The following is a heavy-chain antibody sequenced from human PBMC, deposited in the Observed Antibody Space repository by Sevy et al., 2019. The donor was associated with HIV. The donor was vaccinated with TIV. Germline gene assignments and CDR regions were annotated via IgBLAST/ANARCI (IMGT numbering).Heavy chain of an antibody. J-gene: IGHJ4*02. CDR2: ISWNSGSI. V-gene: IGHV3-9*01. CDR3: AKDISVEGEGSYYFDY. D-gene: IGHD3-10*01. Sequence: GGSLRLSCATSGFTFDDYTMHWVRQAPGKGLEWVSGISWNSGSIGYADSVKGRFTISRDNAKNSLYLQMNSLRAEDTALYYCAKDISVEGEGSYYFDYWGQGTQVTVSS. CDR1: GFTFDDYT.